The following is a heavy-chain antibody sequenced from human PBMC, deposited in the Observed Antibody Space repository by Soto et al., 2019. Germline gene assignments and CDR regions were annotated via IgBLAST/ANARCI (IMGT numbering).Heavy chain of an antibody. J-gene: IGHJ6*02. D-gene: IGHD3-3*01. Sequence: GSLRLSCAASGFTFSSYGMHWVRQAPGKGLEWVAVIWYDGSNKYYADSVKGRFTISRDNSKNTLYLQMNSLRAEDTAVYYCARASILEWLSLTDYYGIDVWGQGTTVTVSS. CDR2: IWYDGSNK. CDR3: ARASILEWLSLTDYYGIDV. V-gene: IGHV3-33*01. CDR1: GFTFSSYG.